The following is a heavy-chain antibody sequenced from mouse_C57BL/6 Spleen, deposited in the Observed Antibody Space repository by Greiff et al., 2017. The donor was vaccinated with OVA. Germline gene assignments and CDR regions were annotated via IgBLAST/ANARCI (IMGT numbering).Heavy chain of an antibody. CDR1: GFTFSDYY. Sequence: EVHLVESGGGLVQPGGSLKLSCAASGFTFSDYYMYWVRQTPEKRLEWVAYISNGGGSTYYPDTVKGRFTISRDNAKNTLYLQMSRLKSEDTAMYYCARRSNDGWYWYFDVWGTGTTVTVSS. J-gene: IGHJ1*03. CDR3: ARRSNDGWYWYFDV. D-gene: IGHD2-3*01. CDR2: ISNGGGST. V-gene: IGHV5-12*01.